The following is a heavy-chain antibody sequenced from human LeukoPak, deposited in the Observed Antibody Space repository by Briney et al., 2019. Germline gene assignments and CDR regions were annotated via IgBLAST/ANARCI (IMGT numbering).Heavy chain of an antibody. V-gene: IGHV3-74*01. J-gene: IGHJ4*02. CDR3: ARGRGVSLDY. Sequence: GGSLRLSCAASGPTISNYWMHWVRQVPGKGLVWVSRINSEGSSISYADSVKGRFTISRDNAKNTLNLQMNSLRAEDTAVYYCARGRGVSLDYWGQGALVTVSS. CDR2: INSEGSSI. D-gene: IGHD3-10*01. CDR1: GPTISNYW.